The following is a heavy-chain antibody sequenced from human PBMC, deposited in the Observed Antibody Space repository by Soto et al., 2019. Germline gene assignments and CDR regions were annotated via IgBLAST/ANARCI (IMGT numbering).Heavy chain of an antibody. CDR2: ISYDGSNQ. CDR3: AKDTGDIVATIRYYFDY. J-gene: IGHJ4*02. Sequence: QVQLVESGGGVVQPGRSLRLSCAASGFTFSSYGMHWVRQAPGKGLEWVAVISYDGSNQYYADSVKGRFTISRDNSKNTMYLQMNSLRAEDTAVYYCAKDTGDIVATIRYYFDYWGQGTLVTVSS. CDR1: GFTFSSYG. V-gene: IGHV3-30*18. D-gene: IGHD5-12*01.